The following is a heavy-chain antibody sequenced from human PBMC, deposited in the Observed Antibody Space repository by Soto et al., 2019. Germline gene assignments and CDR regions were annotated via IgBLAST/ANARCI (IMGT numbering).Heavy chain of an antibody. CDR2: ISGSGDRT. Sequence: EVQLLESGGGLVQPGGSLRLSCAASGITISNYPMSWVRQAPGQGLDWVSGISGSGDRTYYADSAKGRFTISKDISKNSLSLQLDSLGVEDTAVYFCVKDDGGYPSTAPHWGQGTLVPVSS. J-gene: IGHJ4*02. CDR3: VKDDGGYPSTAPH. CDR1: GITISNYP. V-gene: IGHV3-23*01. D-gene: IGHD3-22*01.